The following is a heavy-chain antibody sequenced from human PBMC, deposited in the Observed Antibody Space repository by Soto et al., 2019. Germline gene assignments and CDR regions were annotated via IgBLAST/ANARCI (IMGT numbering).Heavy chain of an antibody. Sequence: QVQLQESGPGLVKPSQTLSLTCTVSGGSISSGDYYWSWIRQHPGKGLEWIGYIYYSGSTSYNPYLERRVTISVDTSQDQFSLKLSSVTAAGTAVYYCARWWSGSRQGFDPWGQGTLVTVSS. CDR1: GGSISSGDYY. CDR3: ARWWSGSRQGFDP. CDR2: IYYSGST. D-gene: IGHD3-3*01. V-gene: IGHV4-31*03. J-gene: IGHJ5*02.